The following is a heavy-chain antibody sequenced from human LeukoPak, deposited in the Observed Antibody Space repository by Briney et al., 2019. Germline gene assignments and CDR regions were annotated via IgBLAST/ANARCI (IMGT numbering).Heavy chain of an antibody. CDR3: AKTEGSHPGGENYFDY. Sequence: GGSLRLSCAASGFTFSSYAMSWVRQAPGKGLEWVSAISGSGGSTYYADSVKGRFTISRDNSKNTLYLQMNSLRAEDTAVYYCAKTEGSHPGGENYFDYWGQGTPVTVSS. D-gene: IGHD3-16*01. J-gene: IGHJ4*02. CDR2: ISGSGGST. CDR1: GFTFSSYA. V-gene: IGHV3-23*01.